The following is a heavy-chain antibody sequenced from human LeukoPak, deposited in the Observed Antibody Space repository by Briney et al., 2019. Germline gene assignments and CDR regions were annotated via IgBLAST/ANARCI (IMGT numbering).Heavy chain of an antibody. CDR1: GGSFSGYY. CDR3: ARGRPPRYCSSTSCYTSHNWFDP. J-gene: IGHJ5*02. CDR2: INHRGST. D-gene: IGHD2-2*02. V-gene: IGHV4-34*01. Sequence: SETLSLTCAVYGGSFSGYYWSWIRQPPGKGLEWIGEINHRGSTNYNPSLKSRVTISVDTSKNQFSLKLSSVTAADTAVYYCARGRPPRYCSSTSCYTSHNWFDPWGQGTLVTVSS.